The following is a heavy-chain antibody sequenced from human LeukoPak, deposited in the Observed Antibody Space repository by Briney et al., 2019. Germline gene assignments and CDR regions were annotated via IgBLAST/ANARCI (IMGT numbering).Heavy chain of an antibody. CDR2: ITSTTNTK. V-gene: IGHV3-48*01. CDR3: ARPHSGNSGWYY. J-gene: IGHJ4*02. Sequence: PGGSLRLSCAASGFTFSSYSMNWVRQAPGKGLEWVSYITSTTNTKYYAASVRGRFTISRDNAKNSLFLQMNSLRAEDTAVYYCARPHSGNSGWYYWGQGTLVTVSS. D-gene: IGHD6-19*01. CDR1: GFTFSSYS.